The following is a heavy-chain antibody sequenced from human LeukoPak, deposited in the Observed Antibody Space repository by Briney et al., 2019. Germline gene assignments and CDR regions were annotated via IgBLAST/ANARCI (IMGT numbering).Heavy chain of an antibody. J-gene: IGHJ4*02. V-gene: IGHV3-23*01. CDR2: ISGSGGST. CDR3: PKQWLVKGLNFDY. CDR1: GFTFSSYA. Sequence: TGGSLRLSCAASGFTFSSYAMSWVRQAPGKGLEWVSAISGSGGSTYYADSVKSRFTISRDNSKNTLYLQMNSLRAEDTAVYYCPKQWLVKGLNFDYWGQGTLVTVSS. D-gene: IGHD6-19*01.